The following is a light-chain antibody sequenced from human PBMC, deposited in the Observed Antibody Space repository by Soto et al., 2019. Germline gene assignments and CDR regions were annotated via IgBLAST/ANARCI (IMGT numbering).Light chain of an antibody. CDR2: KAS. V-gene: IGKV1-5*03. CDR1: QSISSW. Sequence: DIHLTQSPSTLSASVGDRVTITCRASQSISSWLAWYQQKPGKAPKLLIYKASTLESGVPSRFSGSGSGTEFTLTTSSLQPDDFATYDCQHWYGYMWTFGQGTKVAIK. J-gene: IGKJ1*01. CDR3: QHWYGYMWT.